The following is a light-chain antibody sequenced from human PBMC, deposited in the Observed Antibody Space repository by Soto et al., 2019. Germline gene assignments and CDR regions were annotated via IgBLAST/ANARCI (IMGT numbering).Light chain of an antibody. Sequence: DIQLTQSPSFLSASVGDRVTITCRASQGISNYLAWYQQKPGKATKLLIYAASTLQSGVPSRFSGSGSGTEFTLTISTVQPEDLATYYCQQLNTYPRITFGQGTRLEIK. V-gene: IGKV1-9*01. CDR3: QQLNTYPRIT. CDR1: QGISNY. J-gene: IGKJ5*01. CDR2: AAS.